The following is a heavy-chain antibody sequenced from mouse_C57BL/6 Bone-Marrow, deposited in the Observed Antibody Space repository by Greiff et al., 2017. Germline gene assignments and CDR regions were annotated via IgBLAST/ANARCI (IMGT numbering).Heavy chain of an antibody. D-gene: IGHD2-4*01. V-gene: IGHV1-77*01. CDR3: ASQNYYDYGGFAC. J-gene: IGHJ3*01. Sequence: QVQLQQSGAELVKPGASVKISCKASGYTFTDYYINWVKQRPGQGLVWIGKIGPGSGSTYYNEKFKGKATLTADKTSSTAYMQISSLTYEDSAVYFCASQNYYDYGGFACWGRETLVTVSA. CDR2: IGPGSGST. CDR1: GYTFTDYY.